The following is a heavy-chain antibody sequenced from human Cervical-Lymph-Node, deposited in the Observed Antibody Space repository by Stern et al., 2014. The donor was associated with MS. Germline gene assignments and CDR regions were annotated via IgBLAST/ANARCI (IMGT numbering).Heavy chain of an antibody. Sequence: VQLVESGGGVVQPGRSLRLSCAASGFTFSRNGMHWVRQAPGQGLEWVAVIWYDGSNDKYVDSVKGRFTISRDNSKNTLYLQMNSLRVEDTAVYYCVAYASGDNINHWGQGTLVTVSS. CDR3: VAYASGDNINH. D-gene: IGHD6-19*01. CDR2: IWYDGSND. CDR1: GFTFSRNG. J-gene: IGHJ5*02. V-gene: IGHV3-33*03.